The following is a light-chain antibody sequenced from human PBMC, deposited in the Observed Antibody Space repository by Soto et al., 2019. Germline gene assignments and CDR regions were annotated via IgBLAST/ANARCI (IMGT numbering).Light chain of an antibody. Sequence: ESVLTQSPSSLSLSPGESATLSCRASQSLSSSYLAWYQQKAGQPPRLLMFRSSDRAACVPDRFSGSASGQVFTLTISSLEPEDFAVYYCQQYGTKVSFGPGTKVQFK. CDR1: QSLSSSY. J-gene: IGKJ2*01. V-gene: IGKV3-20*01. CDR2: RSS. CDR3: QQYGTKVS.